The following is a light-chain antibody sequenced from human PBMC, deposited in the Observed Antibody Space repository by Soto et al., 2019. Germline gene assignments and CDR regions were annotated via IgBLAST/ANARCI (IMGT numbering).Light chain of an antibody. CDR2: WAS. V-gene: IGKV4-1*01. CDR1: QSVLYSSNNKNY. J-gene: IGKJ4*01. CDR3: QQYYSETT. Sequence: DIVMTQSPDSLAVSLGERATINCKSSQSVLYSSNNKNYLAWYRQKPGQPPKLLIYWASTRESGVPDRFSGSGSGTDFTLTISSLQAEDVAVYYCQQYYSETTFGGGTKVEIK.